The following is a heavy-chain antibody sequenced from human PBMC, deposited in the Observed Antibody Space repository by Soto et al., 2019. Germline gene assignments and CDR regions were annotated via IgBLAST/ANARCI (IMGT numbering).Heavy chain of an antibody. CDR1: GGSISSSSYY. CDR3: ARHPLGGFGEFKPTWFDP. Sequence: QLQLQESGPGLVKPSETLSLTCTVSGGSISSSSYYWGWIRKPPGKGLEWIGSIYYSGSTYSNPSLKSRLTISVDTTKIQFSLKLRSVTAADTAVYYCARHPLGGFGEFKPTWFDPWGQGTLVTVSS. D-gene: IGHD3-10*01. J-gene: IGHJ5*02. V-gene: IGHV4-39*01. CDR2: IYYSGST.